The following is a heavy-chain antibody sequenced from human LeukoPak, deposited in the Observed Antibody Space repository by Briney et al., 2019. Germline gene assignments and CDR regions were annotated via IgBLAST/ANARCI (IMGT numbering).Heavy chain of an antibody. CDR2: IYPGDSDT. D-gene: IGHD2-2*01. Sequence: GESLKISCKGSGYSFTSYWIGWVRQMPGKGLEWKGIIYPGDSDTRYSPSFQGQVTISADKSISTAYLQWSSLKASDTAMYYCAATYCSSTSCRDAFDIWGQGTMVTVSS. CDR1: GYSFTSYW. CDR3: AATYCSSTSCRDAFDI. J-gene: IGHJ3*02. V-gene: IGHV5-51*01.